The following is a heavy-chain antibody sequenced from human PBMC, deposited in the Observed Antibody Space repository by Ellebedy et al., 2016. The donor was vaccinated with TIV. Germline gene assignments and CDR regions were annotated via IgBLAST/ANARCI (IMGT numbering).Heavy chain of an antibody. CDR1: GFTFSSNA. V-gene: IGHV3-23*01. J-gene: IGHJ6*02. Sequence: GESLKISXAASGFTFSSNAMGWVRQAPGKGLKWVSLISVSGGSTYYTDSVKGRFTISRDNSKNTVYLQMNSLRPEDTAVYYCAKDQRVVPVTFDYYFYYGMDVWGQGTTVTVSS. CDR3: AKDQRVVPVTFDYYFYYGMDV. D-gene: IGHD2-2*01. CDR2: ISVSGGST.